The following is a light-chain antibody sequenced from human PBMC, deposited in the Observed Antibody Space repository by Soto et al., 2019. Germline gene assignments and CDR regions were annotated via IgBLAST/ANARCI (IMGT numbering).Light chain of an antibody. CDR1: QSLLHSNGFNY. V-gene: IGKV2-28*01. J-gene: IGKJ2*01. CDR2: LGS. Sequence: DIVLTQSPLSLPVTPGEPASIFCRSSQSLLHSNGFNYLDWYLQKPGQSPQLLIYLGSNRASGVPDRFSGSGSGTDFTLKISRVEAEDVGVYYCMQALQTLHTFGQGTKLEIK. CDR3: MQALQTLHT.